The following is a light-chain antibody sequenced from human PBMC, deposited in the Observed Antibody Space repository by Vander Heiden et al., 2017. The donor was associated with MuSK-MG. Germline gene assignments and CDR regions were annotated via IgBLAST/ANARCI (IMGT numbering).Light chain of an antibody. CDR3: SSYTSSSTRV. CDR1: SSDVGGYNY. Sequence: QSALTQPASVSGSPGQSITISCTGTSSDVGGYNYVSWYQKHPGKAPKLRIYEVSNRPSGVSNRFSGSKSGNKASPTISGLQAEDEADYYCSSYTSSSTRVFGGGTKLTVL. J-gene: IGLJ3*02. V-gene: IGLV2-14*01. CDR2: EVS.